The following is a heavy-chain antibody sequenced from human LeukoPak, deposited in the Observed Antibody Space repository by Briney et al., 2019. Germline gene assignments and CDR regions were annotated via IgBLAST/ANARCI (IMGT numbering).Heavy chain of an antibody. J-gene: IGHJ4*02. D-gene: IGHD3-16*02. CDR3: ARARVIPASFDD. CDR1: GGSITFGSYY. CDR2: IYTSGRT. V-gene: IGHV4-61*02. Sequence: SETLSLTCTVSGGSITFGSYYWPWIRLPAGKGLEWIGRIYTSGRTFYNPSLKSRVTISMDTSMNQFSLRLNSVTAADTAVYYCARARVIPASFDDWGQGTLVTVSS.